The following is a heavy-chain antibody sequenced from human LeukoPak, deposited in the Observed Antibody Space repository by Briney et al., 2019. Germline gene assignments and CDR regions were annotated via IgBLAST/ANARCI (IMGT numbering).Heavy chain of an antibody. V-gene: IGHV3-30*02. CDR3: AELGITMIGGV. Sequence: GGSLRPSCAASGFTFSTSVMHWVRQAPGKGLEWLSFIRFDGSEKYYADSVKARFSISRDNSMNTLYLQMNSLRPEDTAVYYCAELGITMIGGVWGKGTTVTISS. J-gene: IGHJ6*04. CDR1: GFTFSTSV. CDR2: IRFDGSEK. D-gene: IGHD3-10*02.